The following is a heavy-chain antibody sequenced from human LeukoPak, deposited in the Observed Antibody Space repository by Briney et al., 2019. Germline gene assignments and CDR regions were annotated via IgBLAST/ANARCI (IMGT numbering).Heavy chain of an antibody. V-gene: IGHV1-46*01. D-gene: IGHD3-3*01. Sequence: ASVKVSSTASVYTFTKYYMNWVRQAPGQRLEWMGIMHPTGDSTNYAQKFQGRVTLTRDTSTGTLYMELSSLTSEDAAVYYCARHDFDLPMIYSFFVHWGQGTLVTVSS. CDR3: ARHDFDLPMIYSFFVH. CDR1: VYTFTKYY. CDR2: MHPTGDST. J-gene: IGHJ5*02.